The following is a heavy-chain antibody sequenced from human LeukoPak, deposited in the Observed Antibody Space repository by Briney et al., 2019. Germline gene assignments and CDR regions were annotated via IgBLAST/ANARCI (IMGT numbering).Heavy chain of an antibody. CDR2: IYTSGST. V-gene: IGHV4-61*02. CDR1: GGSISSGSYY. J-gene: IGHJ6*03. CDR3: ARGSGSSGSHYYYMDV. D-gene: IGHD3-22*01. Sequence: PSETLSLTCTVSGGSISSGSYYWSWIRQPAWKGLEWIGRIYTSGSTNYNPSLKSRVTISVDTSKNQFSLKLSSVTAADTAVYYCARGSGSSGSHYYYMDVWGKGTTVTVSS.